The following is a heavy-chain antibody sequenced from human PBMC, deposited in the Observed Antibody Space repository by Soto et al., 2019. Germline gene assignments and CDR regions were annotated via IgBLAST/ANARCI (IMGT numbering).Heavy chain of an antibody. CDR1: GFTFSSYA. V-gene: IGHV3-23*01. CDR3: AKSRYSSSSWDYFDY. Sequence: PGGSLRLSCAASGFTFSSYAMSWVRQAPGKGLEWVSAISGSGGSTYYADSVKGRFTISRDNSKNTLYLQMNSLRAEDTAVYYCAKSRYSSSSWDYFDYWGQGTLVTVSS. D-gene: IGHD6-6*01. J-gene: IGHJ4*02. CDR2: ISGSGGST.